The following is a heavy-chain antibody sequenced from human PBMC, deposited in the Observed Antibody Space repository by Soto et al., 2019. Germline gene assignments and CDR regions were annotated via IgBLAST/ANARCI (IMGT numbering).Heavy chain of an antibody. D-gene: IGHD6-13*01. V-gene: IGHV2-26*01. CDR2: IFSNDEK. CDR1: GFSLSNAGLG. CDR3: APTYSTSWYFFDP. Sequence: QVTVKESGPVLVKPTETLTLTCTVSGFSLSNAGLGVSWIRQPPGKALEWLAHIFSNDEKSYSKSLKSRLTISKDTSKSQVVLTMTNRDPVDTATYYCAPTYSTSWYFFDPWGQGTLVTVSS. J-gene: IGHJ5*02.